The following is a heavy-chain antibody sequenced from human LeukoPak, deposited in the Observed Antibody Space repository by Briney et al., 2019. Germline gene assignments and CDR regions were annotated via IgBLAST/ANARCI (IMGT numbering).Heavy chain of an antibody. D-gene: IGHD6-19*01. CDR1: GYTFTKYD. CDR3: VRVTSGRLDFDY. CDR2: SSPIDGKP. J-gene: IGHJ4*02. V-gene: IGHV1-8*01. Sequence: ASVKVSFKASGYTFTKYDINWVRQAPGQGLEWMGWSSPIDGKPGYARKFQGRVTMTSDTSTGTVYMEMSSLTSEDTAVYYCVRVTSGRLDFDYWGQGTQVTVSS.